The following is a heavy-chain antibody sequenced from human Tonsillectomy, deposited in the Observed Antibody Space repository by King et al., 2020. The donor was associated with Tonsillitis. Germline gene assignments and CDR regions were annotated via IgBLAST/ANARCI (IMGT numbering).Heavy chain of an antibody. CDR2: ISGNSGSI. J-gene: IGHJ4*02. D-gene: IGHD1-26*01. Sequence: VQLVESGGGLVQPGRSLRLSCAASGFTFDDYAMHWVRQAPGKGLEWVSGISGNSGSIGYADSVKGRFTISRDNAKNSLYLQMNSLRAEDTALYYCARGGGSGSYREGYFDYWGQGTLVTVSS. CDR1: GFTFDDYA. V-gene: IGHV3-9*01. CDR3: ARGGGSGSYREGYFDY.